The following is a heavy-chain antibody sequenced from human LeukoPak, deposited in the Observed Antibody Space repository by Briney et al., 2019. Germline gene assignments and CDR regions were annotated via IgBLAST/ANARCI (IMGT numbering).Heavy chain of an antibody. D-gene: IGHD3-10*01. J-gene: IGHJ4*02. CDR3: ATYPYYYGSVSFDY. Sequence: SETLSLTCTVSGGSISSSSYYWGWIRQPPGKGLEWIGSIYYSGSTYYNPSLKSRVTISVDTSKNQFSLKLSSVTAADTAVYYCATYPYYYGSVSFDYWGQGTLVTVSS. CDR2: IYYSGST. V-gene: IGHV4-39*07. CDR1: GGSISSSSYY.